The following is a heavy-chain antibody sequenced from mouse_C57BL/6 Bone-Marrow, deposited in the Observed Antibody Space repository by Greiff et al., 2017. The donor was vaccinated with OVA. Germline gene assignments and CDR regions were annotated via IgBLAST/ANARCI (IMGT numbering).Heavy chain of an antibody. Sequence: VQLQQSGAELVKPGASVKMSCKASGYTFPSYWITWVKQRPGQGLEWIGDIYPGSGSTNYNEKFKSKATLTVDTSSSTAYMQLSSLTSEDSAVYYCARGYYYGSSSAWFAYWGQGTLVTVSA. CDR3: ARGYYYGSSSAWFAY. J-gene: IGHJ3*01. CDR2: IYPGSGST. CDR1: GYTFPSYW. D-gene: IGHD1-1*01. V-gene: IGHV1-55*01.